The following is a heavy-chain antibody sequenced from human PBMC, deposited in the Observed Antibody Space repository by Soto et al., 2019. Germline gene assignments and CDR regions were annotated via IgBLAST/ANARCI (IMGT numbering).Heavy chain of an antibody. CDR3: ARGSTVTTPGIFAY. V-gene: IGHV3-7*01. CDR1: GFTFSSYW. Sequence: EVQLVESGGGLVQPGGSLRLSCAASGFTFSSYWMSWVRQAPGKGLEWVANIKQDGSEKYYVDSVKGRFTISRDNAKNSLYLQMNSLRAEDTAVYYCARGSTVTTPGIFAYWGQGTLVTVSS. D-gene: IGHD4-17*01. CDR2: IKQDGSEK. J-gene: IGHJ4*02.